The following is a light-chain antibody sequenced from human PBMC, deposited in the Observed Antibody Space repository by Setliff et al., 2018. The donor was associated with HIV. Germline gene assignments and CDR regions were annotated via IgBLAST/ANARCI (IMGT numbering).Light chain of an antibody. J-gene: IGLJ1*01. Sequence: QSALAQPASVSGSPGQSITISCTGTSSDVGSYNYVSWYQQHPGKAPKLMISEVSNRPSGVSSRFSGSKSDNTASLTISGLQAEDEADYFCSSFTTTTTLVFGTGTRSPS. V-gene: IGLV2-14*01. CDR1: SSDVGSYNY. CDR3: SSFTTTTTLV. CDR2: EVS.